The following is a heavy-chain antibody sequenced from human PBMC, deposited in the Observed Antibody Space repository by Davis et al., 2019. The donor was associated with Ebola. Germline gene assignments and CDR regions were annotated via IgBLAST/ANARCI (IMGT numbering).Heavy chain of an antibody. CDR1: GGTFSTYA. CDR2: IIPIFGTT. CDR3: VRDYNGSWFGWFDP. J-gene: IGHJ5*02. V-gene: IGHV1-69*13. Sequence: SVKVSCNASGGTFSTYAISWVRQAPGQGLEWMGGIIPIFGTTNYAQKFQGRVSITADESTGTAYMELNSLRSEDSAVYYCVRDYNGSWFGWFDPWGQGTLVTVSS. D-gene: IGHD6-13*01.